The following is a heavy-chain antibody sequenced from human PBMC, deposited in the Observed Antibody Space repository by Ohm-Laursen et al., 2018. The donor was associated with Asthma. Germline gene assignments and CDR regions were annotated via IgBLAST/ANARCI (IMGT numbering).Heavy chain of an antibody. D-gene: IGHD6-19*01. CDR3: ARDGYSSGCHDY. CDR1: GYTFTSYA. CDR2: INAGNGNT. J-gene: IGHJ4*02. Sequence: ASVKVSCKASGYTFTSYAMHWVRQAPGQRLEWMGWINAGNGNTKYSQKFQGRVTITRDTSASTAYMELSSLRSEDTAVYYCARDGYSSGCHDYWGQGTLVTVSS. V-gene: IGHV1-3*01.